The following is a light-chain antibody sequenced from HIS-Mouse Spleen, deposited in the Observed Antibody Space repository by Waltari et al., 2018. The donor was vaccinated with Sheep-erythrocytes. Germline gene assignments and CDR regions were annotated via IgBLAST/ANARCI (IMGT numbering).Light chain of an antibody. CDR2: EVS. V-gene: IGLV2-14*01. Sequence: QSALTQPASVSGSPGQSITIPCTGTSTDVGGYKYVSWYQQHPGKAPKLMIYEVSNRPSGVSNRFSGSKSGNTASLTISGLQAEDEADYYCSSYTSSSTPVVFGGGTKLTVL. J-gene: IGLJ2*01. CDR3: SSYTSSSTPVV. CDR1: STDVGGYKY.